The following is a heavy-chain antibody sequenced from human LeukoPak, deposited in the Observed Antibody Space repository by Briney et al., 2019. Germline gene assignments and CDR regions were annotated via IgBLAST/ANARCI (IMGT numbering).Heavy chain of an antibody. D-gene: IGHD1-26*01. V-gene: IGHV1-18*01. J-gene: IGHJ4*02. CDR2: ISAYNGNT. CDR3: ARDAIVGATGGDFFDY. Sequence: ASVKVSCKASGYTFTSYGISWVRQAPGQGLEWMGWISAYNGNTNYAQKLQGRVTMTRDTSISTAYMELSRLRSDDTAVYYCARDAIVGATGGDFFDYWGQGTLVTVSS. CDR1: GYTFTSYG.